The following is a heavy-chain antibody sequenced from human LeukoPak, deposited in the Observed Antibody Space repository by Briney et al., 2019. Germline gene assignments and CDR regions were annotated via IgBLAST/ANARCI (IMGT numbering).Heavy chain of an antibody. V-gene: IGHV3-74*01. D-gene: IGHD4-17*01. CDR3: ARVARTTGYFDY. CDR2: INSDGSST. J-gene: IGHJ4*02. CDR1: GFTFSSHW. Sequence: GGSLRLSCAASGFTFSSHWMTWVRQAPGKGLVWVSRINSDGSSTSYADSVKGRFTISRDNAKNTLYLQMNSLRAEDTAVYYCARVARTTGYFDYWGQGTLVTVSS.